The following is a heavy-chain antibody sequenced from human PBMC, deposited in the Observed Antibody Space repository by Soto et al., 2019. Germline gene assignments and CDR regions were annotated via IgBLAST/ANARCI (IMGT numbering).Heavy chain of an antibody. V-gene: IGHV3-7*01. D-gene: IGHD5-12*01. J-gene: IGHJ3*02. Sequence: GGSLRLSCAASGFTFSSYWMSWVRQAPGKGLEWVANIKQDGSEKYYVDSVKGRFTISRDNAKNSLYLQMNSLRAEDTAVYYCARDLLKSGYGWDAFDIWRQGTMVTVS. CDR2: IKQDGSEK. CDR3: ARDLLKSGYGWDAFDI. CDR1: GFTFSSYW.